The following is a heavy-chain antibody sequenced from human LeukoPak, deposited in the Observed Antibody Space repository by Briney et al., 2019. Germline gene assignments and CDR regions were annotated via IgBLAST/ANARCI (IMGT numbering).Heavy chain of an antibody. D-gene: IGHD1-26*01. Sequence: ASVKVSCKASGYTFTSYAMHWVRQAPGQRLEWMGWINAGNGNTKYSQKFQGRVTMTEDTSTDTAYMELSSLRSEDTAVYYCARLPNPGIVVDDNWFDPWGQGTLVTVSS. J-gene: IGHJ5*02. CDR3: ARLPNPGIVVDDNWFDP. V-gene: IGHV1-3*01. CDR1: GYTFTSYA. CDR2: INAGNGNT.